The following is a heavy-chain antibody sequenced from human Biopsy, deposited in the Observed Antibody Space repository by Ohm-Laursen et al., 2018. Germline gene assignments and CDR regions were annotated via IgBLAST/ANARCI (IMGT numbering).Heavy chain of an antibody. CDR3: ARATNSTGWPYYYFYGMDV. J-gene: IGHJ6*02. Sequence: TLSLSCTVSGGSISSDYWSWIRQTPGKGLEWIGYIYYSGSTNYNPSLKSRVTISVDTSKNQFSLRLNSVTAADTAVYYCARATNSTGWPYYYFYGMDVWGQGTTVTVSS. CDR1: GGSISSDY. CDR2: IYYSGST. D-gene: IGHD2/OR15-2a*01. V-gene: IGHV4-59*01.